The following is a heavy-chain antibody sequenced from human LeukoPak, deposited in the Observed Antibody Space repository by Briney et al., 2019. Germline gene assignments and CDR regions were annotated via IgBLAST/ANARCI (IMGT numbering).Heavy chain of an antibody. D-gene: IGHD3-22*01. J-gene: IGHJ4*02. CDR3: ARXTSGRYDSSGYYAIFDY. CDR2: IYYSGST. CDR1: GGSISSYY. Sequence: PSETLSLTCTVSGGSISSYYWSWLRQPPGKGLEWIGYIYYSGSTNYNPSLKSRVTISVDTSKNQFSLKLSPVTAADTAVDYCARXTSGRYDSSGYYAIFDYWGQGTLVTVSS. V-gene: IGHV4-59*12.